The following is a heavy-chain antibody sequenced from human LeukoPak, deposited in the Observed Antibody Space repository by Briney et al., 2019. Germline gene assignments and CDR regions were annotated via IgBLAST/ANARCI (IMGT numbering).Heavy chain of an antibody. V-gene: IGHV1-2*02. CDR1: GYTLTGYY. Sequence: ASVKVSCKASGYTLTGYYMHWVRQAPGEGLEWMGWINPNSGGTNYAQKFQSRVTMTRDTSISTAYMELSRLSTDDAAVDYSPIDEAGGITGKGWFDPWGQGTLVTVSS. CDR3: PIDEAGGITGKGWFDP. J-gene: IGHJ5*01. CDR2: INPNSGGT. D-gene: IGHD1-20*01.